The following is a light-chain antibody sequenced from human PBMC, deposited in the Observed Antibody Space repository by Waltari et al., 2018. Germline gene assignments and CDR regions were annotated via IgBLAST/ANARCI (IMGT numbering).Light chain of an antibody. CDR3: QSYDNSLSGVV. V-gene: IGLV1-40*01. CDR2: TNN. Sequence: QSVLTQPPSVSGAPGQRVTISCTGNSSNIGAGYDVHWYQQLPETAPKLLIYTNNHRPSGVPDRLSGSKSGTSASLAITGLQAEDEAHYHCQSYDNSLSGVVFGGGTKLTVL. J-gene: IGLJ2*01. CDR1: SSNIGAGYD.